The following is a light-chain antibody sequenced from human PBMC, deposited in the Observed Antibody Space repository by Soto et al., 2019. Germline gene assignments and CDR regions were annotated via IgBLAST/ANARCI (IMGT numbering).Light chain of an antibody. Sequence: QSALTQPPSASGSPGQSVTIPCTGTYSDIGAYNYVSWYQQHPGKAPKLMIYEVSKRPSGVPDRFSGSKSGNTASLTVSGLQAEDEADYYCSSYAGSNNFGVVFGGGTKLTVL. CDR1: YSDIGAYNY. J-gene: IGLJ2*01. CDR2: EVS. CDR3: SSYAGSNNFGVV. V-gene: IGLV2-8*01.